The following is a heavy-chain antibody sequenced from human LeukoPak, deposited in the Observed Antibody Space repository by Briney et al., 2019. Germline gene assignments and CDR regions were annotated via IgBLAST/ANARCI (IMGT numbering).Heavy chain of an antibody. CDR1: GYTFTSYY. CDR3: ARSTWLQLYELHY. CDR2: INPNSGGT. V-gene: IGHV1-2*02. Sequence: ASVTVSCKASGYTFTSYYMHWVRQAPGQGLEWMGWINPNSGGTNYAQKFQGRVTMTRDTSISTAYMELSRLRSDDTAVYYCARSTWLQLYELHYWGQGTLVTVSS. D-gene: IGHD5-24*01. J-gene: IGHJ4*02.